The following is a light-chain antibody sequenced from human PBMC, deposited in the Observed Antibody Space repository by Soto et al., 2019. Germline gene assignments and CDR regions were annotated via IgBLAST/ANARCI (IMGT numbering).Light chain of an antibody. V-gene: IGKV1-13*02. CDR1: QGISSA. J-gene: IGKJ5*01. Sequence: AIQLTQSPSSLSASVVDRVTITCRASQGISSALAWYQQKPGKAPKLLIYDASSLESGVPSRFSCSGSGTYFTLTISSLPPEDFPTYDCQQFNSYPPITFGPGTRLEIK. CDR3: QQFNSYPPIT. CDR2: DAS.